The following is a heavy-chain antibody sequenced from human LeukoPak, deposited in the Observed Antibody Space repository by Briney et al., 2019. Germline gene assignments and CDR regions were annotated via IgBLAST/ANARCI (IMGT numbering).Heavy chain of an antibody. D-gene: IGHD3-10*01. J-gene: IGHJ6*03. CDR2: ISGSGGST. V-gene: IGHV3-23*01. Sequence: GGSLRLSCAASGFTFSSYGMSWVRQAPGKGLEWVSAISGSGGSTYYADSVKGRFTISRDNSKNTLYLQMNSLRVEDTAVYYCAKQSGYADYYYSYMDVWGKGTTVTVSS. CDR3: AKQSGYADYYYSYMDV. CDR1: GFTFSSYG.